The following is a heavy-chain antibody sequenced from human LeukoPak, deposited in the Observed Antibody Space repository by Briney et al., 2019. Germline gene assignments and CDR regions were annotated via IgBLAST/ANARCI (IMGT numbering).Heavy chain of an antibody. CDR1: GFTFSNYG. Sequence: PGGSLSLSCAASGFTFSNYGMHWVRQAPGKGLEWVAVISYDGSNRYYGDSVKGRFTISRDNSKNTLNLQMNSLRAEDTAVYYCAKVVGDGTYYYYGVDVWGQGTTVTVSS. CDR3: AKVVGDGTYYYYGVDV. D-gene: IGHD3-16*01. CDR2: ISYDGSNR. J-gene: IGHJ6*02. V-gene: IGHV3-30*18.